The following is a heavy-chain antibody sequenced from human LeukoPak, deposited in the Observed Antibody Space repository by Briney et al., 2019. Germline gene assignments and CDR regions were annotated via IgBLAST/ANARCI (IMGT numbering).Heavy chain of an antibody. CDR1: GFTVSSNY. V-gene: IGHV3-66*01. CDR3: LYGDYGDLYVY. J-gene: IGHJ4*02. Sequence: GGSLRLSCAASGFTVSSNYMSWVRQAPGKGLEWVSVIYSGGSTYYADSVKGRFTISRDNAKNSLYLQMNSLRAEDTAVYYCLYGDYGDLYVYWGQGTLVTVSS. D-gene: IGHD4-17*01. CDR2: IYSGGST.